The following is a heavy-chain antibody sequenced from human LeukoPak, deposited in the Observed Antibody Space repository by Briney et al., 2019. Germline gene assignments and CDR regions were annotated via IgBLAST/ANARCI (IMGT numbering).Heavy chain of an antibody. Sequence: SQTLSLTCTVSGGSVTSGNYYWNWIRQPAGKGLEWIGRIYTNGGASYNPSLKSRLTISIDAPKNQFSLKLSSVTAADTAVYYCAREPPGYWGQGILVTVSS. CDR2: IYTNGGA. CDR1: GGSVTSGNYY. J-gene: IGHJ4*02. CDR3: AREPPGY. V-gene: IGHV4-61*02.